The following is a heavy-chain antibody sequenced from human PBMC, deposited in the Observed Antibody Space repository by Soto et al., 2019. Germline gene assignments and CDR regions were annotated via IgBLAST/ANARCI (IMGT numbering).Heavy chain of an antibody. J-gene: IGHJ4*02. CDR2: IKQDGSEQ. CDR1: GFTFSSYW. Sequence: EVQLVESGGGLVQPGGSLRLSCAASGFTFSSYWMSWVRQAPGKGLEWVANIKQDGSEQYYVDSVKGRFTISRDNAKNSLYLQMNSLRADDTAVYYCARARREWLEPGMPTCLDYWGQGTLVTVSS. D-gene: IGHD6-19*01. CDR3: ARARREWLEPGMPTCLDY. V-gene: IGHV3-7*01.